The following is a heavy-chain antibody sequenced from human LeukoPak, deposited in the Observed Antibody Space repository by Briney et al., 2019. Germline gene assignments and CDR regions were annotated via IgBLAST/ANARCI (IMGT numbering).Heavy chain of an antibody. CDR3: ARSGWFFDY. Sequence: GGSLRLSCAASGLTFSSYSMNWGRQGPGKGLEWDSYISSSSSTIYYADSVKGRFTISRDNAKNSLYLQMNSLRAEDTAVYYCARSGWFFDYWGQGTLVTVSS. V-gene: IGHV3-48*04. CDR2: ISSSSSTI. D-gene: IGHD6-19*01. CDR1: GLTFSSYS. J-gene: IGHJ4*02.